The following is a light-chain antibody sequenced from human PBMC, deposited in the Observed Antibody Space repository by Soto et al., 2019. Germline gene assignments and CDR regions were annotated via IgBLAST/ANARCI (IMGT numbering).Light chain of an antibody. V-gene: IGKV3-11*01. CDR3: QQRSNWPPYT. CDR1: QSVSSY. Sequence: EIVLTQSPATLSLSPGERATLSCRASQSVSSYLAWYQQKPGQAPRLLIYDASNRATGIPARFSVSGSGTDVTLTISGLEPEDFAGYYCQQRSNWPPYTVGQGTKLEIK. J-gene: IGKJ2*01. CDR2: DAS.